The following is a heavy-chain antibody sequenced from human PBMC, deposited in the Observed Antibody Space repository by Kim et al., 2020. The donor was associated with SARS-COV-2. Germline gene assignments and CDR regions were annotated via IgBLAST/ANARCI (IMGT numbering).Heavy chain of an antibody. V-gene: IGHV3-9*01. CDR1: GFTFGDYA. J-gene: IGHJ6*02. Sequence: GGSLRLSCAASGFTFGDYAMHWVRQAPGKGLEWVSGISWNSGSIGYADSVKGRFTISRDNAKNSLYLQMNSLRAEDTALYYCAKGEGTHYYDFWSGYDDYYGMDVWGQGTTVTVSS. CDR3: AKGEGTHYYDFWSGYDDYYGMDV. CDR2: ISWNSGSI. D-gene: IGHD3-3*01.